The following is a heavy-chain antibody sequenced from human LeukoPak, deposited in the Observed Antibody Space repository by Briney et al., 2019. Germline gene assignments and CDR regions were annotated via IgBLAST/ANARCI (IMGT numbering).Heavy chain of an antibody. D-gene: IGHD5-24*01. J-gene: IGHJ4*02. CDR3: ASGSRDCYNYRFDY. CDR1: GFTFSSYS. CDR2: ISSSSSTI. Sequence: PGGPLRLSCAASGFTFSSYSMNWVRQAPGTGLEWVSYISSSSSTINYADSMKGRFTISRDNAKNSLYLQMNSLRAEDTAVYYCASGSRDCYNYRFDYWGQGTLVTVSS. V-gene: IGHV3-48*04.